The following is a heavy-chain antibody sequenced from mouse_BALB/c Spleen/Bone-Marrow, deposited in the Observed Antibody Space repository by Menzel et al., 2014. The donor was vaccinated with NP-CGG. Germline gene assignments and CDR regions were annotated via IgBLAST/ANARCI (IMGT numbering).Heavy chain of an antibody. CDR3: ARWLLQYFDV. Sequence: QVQLQQSGAELVKPGASVKLSCKASGYTFTSYWMHWVKQRPGQGLEWIGEITPSNGRTNYNEKFKSKATLTADKSSNSAHMQRRSLTAEDSAVYYCARWLLQYFDVWGAGTTVTVSS. CDR2: ITPSNGRT. CDR1: GYTFTSYW. D-gene: IGHD2-3*01. J-gene: IGHJ1*01. V-gene: IGHV1S81*02.